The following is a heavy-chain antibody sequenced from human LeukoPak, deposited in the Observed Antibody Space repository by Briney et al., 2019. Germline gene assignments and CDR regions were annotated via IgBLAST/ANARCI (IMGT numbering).Heavy chain of an antibody. Sequence: SGGSLRLSCAASGFTFSSYWMSWVRQAPGKGLEWVANIKQDGSEKYYVDSVKGRFTISRDNAKNSLYLQMNSLRAEDTAVYYCARDPIAPIYYYYYMDVWGKGTTVTVSS. D-gene: IGHD2/OR15-2a*01. CDR3: ARDPIAPIYYYYYMDV. CDR2: IKQDGSEK. V-gene: IGHV3-7*01. J-gene: IGHJ6*03. CDR1: GFTFSSYW.